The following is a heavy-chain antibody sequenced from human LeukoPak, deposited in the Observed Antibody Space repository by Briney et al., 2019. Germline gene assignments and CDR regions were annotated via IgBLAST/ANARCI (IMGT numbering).Heavy chain of an antibody. D-gene: IGHD3-22*01. V-gene: IGHV3-7*01. CDR2: IKEDGSEK. J-gene: IGHJ4*02. CDR3: VSRNYYHSRGYFELYYFDY. Sequence: GGSLRLSCAASGFTFSIYWMAWVRQAPGKGLEWVANIKEDGSEKNYVDSVKGRFTISRDNAKNSLHLQLNSLRAEDTAVYYCVSRNYYHSRGYFELYYFDYWGQGTLVTVSS. CDR1: GFTFSIYW.